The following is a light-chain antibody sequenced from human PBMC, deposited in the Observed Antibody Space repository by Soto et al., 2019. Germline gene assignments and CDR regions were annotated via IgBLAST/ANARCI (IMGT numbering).Light chain of an antibody. J-gene: IGKJ1*01. CDR3: QEYNGRSS. V-gene: IGKV3-15*01. Sequence: RVTTQSPATLSVSPGERVTLSCRASQDVAGDLAWYQQKPGQAPRLLIYRTSTRATNIPARFSGSGSGTEFTLTISSLQSEDFAVYYCQEYNGRSSFGQGIKVEIK. CDR1: QDVAGD. CDR2: RTS.